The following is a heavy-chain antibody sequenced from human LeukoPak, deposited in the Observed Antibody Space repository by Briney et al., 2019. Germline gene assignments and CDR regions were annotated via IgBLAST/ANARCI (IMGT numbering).Heavy chain of an antibody. Sequence: GGSLRLSCAASGFTFSSYSMNWVRQAPGKGLEWVSYISSSSSTIYYADSVKGRFTISRDNAKNSLYLQMNSLRAEDTAVYYCATATYYYGSGSPHNNDYWGQGTLVTVSS. D-gene: IGHD3-10*01. V-gene: IGHV3-48*04. J-gene: IGHJ4*02. CDR1: GFTFSSYS. CDR3: ATATYYYGSGSPHNNDY. CDR2: ISSSSSTI.